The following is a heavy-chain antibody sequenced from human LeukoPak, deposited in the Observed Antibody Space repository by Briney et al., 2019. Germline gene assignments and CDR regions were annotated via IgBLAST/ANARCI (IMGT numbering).Heavy chain of an antibody. CDR3: ARLLWFGELSYMDV. Sequence: PSETLSLTSTVSGGSISSSSYYWGWIRQPPGKGLEWIGSIYYSGSTYYNPSLKSRVTISVDTSKNQFSLKLSSVTAADTAVYYCARLLWFGELSYMDVWGKGTTVTVSS. D-gene: IGHD3-10*01. V-gene: IGHV4-39*01. J-gene: IGHJ6*03. CDR1: GGSISSSSYY. CDR2: IYYSGST.